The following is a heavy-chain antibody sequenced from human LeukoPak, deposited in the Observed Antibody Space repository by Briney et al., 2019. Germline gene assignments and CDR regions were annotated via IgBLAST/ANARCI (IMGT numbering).Heavy chain of an antibody. CDR2: IYYSGST. J-gene: IGHJ4*02. V-gene: IGHV4-39*01. Sequence: SETLSLTCTVSGGSISSSSYYWGWIRQPPGKGLEWIGSIYYSGSTYYNPSLKSRVTISVDTSKNQFSLKLSSVTAADTAVYYCARHGTTVTTGEMDYWGQGTLVTVSS. CDR1: GGSISSSSYY. CDR3: ARHGTTVTTGEMDY. D-gene: IGHD4-17*01.